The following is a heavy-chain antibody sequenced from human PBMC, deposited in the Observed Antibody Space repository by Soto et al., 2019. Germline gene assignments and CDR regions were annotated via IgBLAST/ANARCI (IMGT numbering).Heavy chain of an antibody. CDR3: ARGLGVTTVTTAYHYGMDV. Sequence: SVKVSCKASGGTFSSYAISWVRQAPGQGXEWMGGIIPIFGTANYAQKFQGRVTITADESTSTAYMELSSLRSEDTAVYYCARGLGVTTVTTAYHYGMDVWGQGTTVTVSS. CDR2: IIPIFGTA. J-gene: IGHJ6*02. D-gene: IGHD4-17*01. CDR1: GGTFSSYA. V-gene: IGHV1-69*13.